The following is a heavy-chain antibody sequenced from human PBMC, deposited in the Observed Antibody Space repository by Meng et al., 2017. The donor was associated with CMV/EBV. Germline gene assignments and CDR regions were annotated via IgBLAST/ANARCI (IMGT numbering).Heavy chain of an antibody. CDR2: IYSGGST. CDR3: ATAYCSSTSCYP. Sequence: GESLKISCAASGFTVSSNYMSWVRQAPGKGLEWVSVIYSGGSTYYADSVKGRFTISRDNSKNTLYLQMNSLRAEDTAVYYCATAYCSSTSCYPWGQGILVTVSS. J-gene: IGHJ5*02. CDR1: GFTVSSNY. D-gene: IGHD2-2*01. V-gene: IGHV3-53*01.